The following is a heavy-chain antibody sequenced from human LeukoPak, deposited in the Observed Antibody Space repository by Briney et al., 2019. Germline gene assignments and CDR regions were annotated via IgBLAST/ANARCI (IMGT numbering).Heavy chain of an antibody. CDR1: GFTFSSYS. V-gene: IGHV3-48*01. Sequence: PGGSLRLSCAASGFTFSSYSMNWVRQAPGKGLEWVSYISSSSSTIDHADSVKGRFTISRDNAKTSLYLQMNSLRAEDTAVYYCARKYSGSLDYWGQGTLVTVSS. J-gene: IGHJ4*02. CDR2: ISSSSSTI. D-gene: IGHD6-13*01. CDR3: ARKYSGSLDY.